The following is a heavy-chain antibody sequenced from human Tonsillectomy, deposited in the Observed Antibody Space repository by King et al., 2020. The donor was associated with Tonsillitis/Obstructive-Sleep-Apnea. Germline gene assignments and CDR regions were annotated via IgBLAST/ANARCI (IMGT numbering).Heavy chain of an antibody. J-gene: IGHJ5*02. CDR1: GFTFSSYA. CDR3: AKGGYCRGDSCYTSWFDP. V-gene: IGHV3-23*04. D-gene: IGHD2-2*02. CDR2: ISGSGVST. Sequence: VQLVESGRGLVQPGESLRLSCAASGFTFSSYAMSWVRQAPGKGLEWVSAISGSGVSTYYADSVRGRFTISRDNSKNTLYLQMSSLRAEDRAIYYCAKGGYCRGDSCYTSWFDPWGQGTLVTVSS.